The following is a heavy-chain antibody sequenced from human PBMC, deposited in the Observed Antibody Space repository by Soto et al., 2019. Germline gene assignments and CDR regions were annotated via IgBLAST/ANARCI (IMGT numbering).Heavy chain of an antibody. CDR1: GVSLTSYY. J-gene: IGHJ4*02. Sequence: PSETLSLTCSVSGVSLTSYYWSWIRQTPGKTLEWIGCIFYNGTTNYNPSLKSRVTISLDMSKNQFSLKLKSVSAEDTALYYCARGKGTPRYWGPGTLVTVSS. CDR2: IFYNGTT. V-gene: IGHV4-59*01. D-gene: IGHD3-10*01. CDR3: ARGKGTPRY.